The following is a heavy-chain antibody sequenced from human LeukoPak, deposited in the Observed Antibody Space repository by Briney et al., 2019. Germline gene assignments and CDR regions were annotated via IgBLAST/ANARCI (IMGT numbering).Heavy chain of an antibody. Sequence: GESLKISCKGSGYSFTNYWIGWVRQMPGKGLEWMGIIYPGDSDTRYSPSFQGQVTISADKSISTAYLQWSSLKASDTAMYYCARLVVGRSSSWYADYWGQGTLVTVSS. V-gene: IGHV5-51*01. CDR3: ARLVVGRSSSWYADY. CDR1: GYSFTNYW. J-gene: IGHJ4*02. CDR2: IYPGDSDT. D-gene: IGHD6-13*01.